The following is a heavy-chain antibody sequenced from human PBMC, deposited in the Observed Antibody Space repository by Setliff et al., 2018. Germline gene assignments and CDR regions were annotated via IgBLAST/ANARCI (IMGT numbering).Heavy chain of an antibody. Sequence: PSETLSLTCAVYGESFSGHYWSWIRQPPGKGLEWIEEINHSGSTNYNPSLKSRVTISVDTSKNQFSLKLSSVAAADTAVYYCARGFDVCGGGACYTDGPYYFDYWGLGTLVTVSS. V-gene: IGHV4-34*01. CDR2: INHSGST. CDR3: ARGFDVCGGGACYTDGPYYFDY. D-gene: IGHD2-21*02. CDR1: GESFSGHY. J-gene: IGHJ4*02.